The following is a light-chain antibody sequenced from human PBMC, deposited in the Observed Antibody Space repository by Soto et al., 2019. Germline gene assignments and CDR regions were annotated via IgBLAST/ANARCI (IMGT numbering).Light chain of an antibody. Sequence: QSALTQPASVSGSPGQSITISCTGTSSDVGGYNYVSWYQQHPGKAPKLTIYDVSNRPSGVSNRFSGSKSGNTAYLTISGLQAEDEADYYCSSYTSSSTLVFGGGTKLTVL. CDR3: SSYTSSSTLV. V-gene: IGLV2-14*01. CDR1: SSDVGGYNY. J-gene: IGLJ2*01. CDR2: DVS.